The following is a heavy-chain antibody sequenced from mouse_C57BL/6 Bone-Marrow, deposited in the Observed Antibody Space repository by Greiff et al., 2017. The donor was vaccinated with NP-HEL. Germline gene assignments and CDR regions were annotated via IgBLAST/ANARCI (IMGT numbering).Heavy chain of an antibody. CDR2: IDPENGDT. CDR3: TTGGSSPYAMDY. CDR1: GFNIKDDY. Sequence: VQLQQSGAELVRPGASVKLSCTVSGFNIKDDYMHWVKQRPEPGLEWIGWIDPENGDTEYASKFQGKATITADTYSNTAYLQLSSLTSEDTAVYYCTTGGSSPYAMDYWGQGTSVTVSS. V-gene: IGHV14-4*01. D-gene: IGHD1-1*01. J-gene: IGHJ4*01.